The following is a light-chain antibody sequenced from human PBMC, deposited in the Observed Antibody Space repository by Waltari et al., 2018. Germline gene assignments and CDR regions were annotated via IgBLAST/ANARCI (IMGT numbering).Light chain of an antibody. CDR1: QSVGRS. J-gene: IGKJ1*01. CDR2: GAS. CDR3: QHYVRLPAT. Sequence: EIVVTQSPGTLSLSSGERATLSCRASQSVGRSLAWYQQKPGQAPRLLIYGASSRATGIPDRFSGSGSGTDFSLTISRLEPEDFAVYYCQHYVRLPATFGQGTKVEIK. V-gene: IGKV3-20*01.